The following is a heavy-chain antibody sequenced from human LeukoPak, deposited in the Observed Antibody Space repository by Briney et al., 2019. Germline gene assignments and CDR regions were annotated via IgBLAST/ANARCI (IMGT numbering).Heavy chain of an antibody. CDR3: ARECSSTTCYTRSFDP. D-gene: IGHD2-2*02. CDR1: GYSISSGYY. Sequence: SETLSLTCIVSGYSISSGYYWGWIRQPPGKGLEWIGNLYHSGSTYCNPSLRSRATISGDTSKNQFSLSLSSVTAADTAVYYCARECSSTTCYTRSFDPWGQGTLVTVSS. CDR2: LYHSGST. J-gene: IGHJ5*02. V-gene: IGHV4-38-2*02.